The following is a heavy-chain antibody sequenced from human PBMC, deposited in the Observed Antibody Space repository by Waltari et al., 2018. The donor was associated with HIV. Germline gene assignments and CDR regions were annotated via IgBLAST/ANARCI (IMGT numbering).Heavy chain of an antibody. CDR1: GYTFTSYG. CDR2: ISTYNGKT. V-gene: IGHV1-18*01. CDR3: ARDAPPYCSGGNCYGDY. Sequence: QVQLVQSGAEVKKPGAPVKVSCKASGYTFTSYGISWGRQAPGQGLEWMGWISTYNGKTKSAQKLQGRVTMTTDTSTSTAYMELRSLRSDDTALYYCARDAPPYCSGGNCYGDYWGQGTLVTVST. J-gene: IGHJ4*02. D-gene: IGHD2-15*01.